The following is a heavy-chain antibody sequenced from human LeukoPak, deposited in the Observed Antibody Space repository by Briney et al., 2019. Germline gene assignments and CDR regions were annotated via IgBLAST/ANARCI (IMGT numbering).Heavy chain of an antibody. CDR2: IIPILGIA. D-gene: IGHD6-19*01. J-gene: IGHJ4*02. Sequence: GASVKASCKASGGTFSSYAISWVRQAPGQGLEWMGRIIPILGIANYAQKFQGRVTITADKSTSTAYMELSSLRSEDTAVYYCAREVAVDGNYFDYWGQGTLVTVSS. V-gene: IGHV1-69*04. CDR1: GGTFSSYA. CDR3: AREVAVDGNYFDY.